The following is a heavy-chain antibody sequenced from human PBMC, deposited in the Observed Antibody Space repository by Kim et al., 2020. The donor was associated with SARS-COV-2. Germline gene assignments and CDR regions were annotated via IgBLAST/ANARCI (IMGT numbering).Heavy chain of an antibody. D-gene: IGHD2-2*01. CDR2: INHSGST. Sequence: ETLSLTCAVYGGSFSGYYWSWIRQPPGKGLEWIGEINHSGSTNYNPSLKSRVTISVDTSKNQFSLKLSSVTAADTAVYYCARGRVVPAAGGDYYYYYGM. V-gene: IGHV4-34*01. J-gene: IGHJ6*01. CDR3: ARGRVVPAAGGDYYYYYGM. CDR1: GGSFSGYY.